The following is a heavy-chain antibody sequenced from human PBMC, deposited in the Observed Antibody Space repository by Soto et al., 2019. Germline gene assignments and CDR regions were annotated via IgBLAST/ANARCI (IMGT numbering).Heavy chain of an antibody. V-gene: IGHV3-15*01. CDR1: GFTFSNAW. Sequence: PWGSLRLSCAASGFTFSNAWMSWVRQAPGKGLEWVGRIKSKTDGGTTDYAAPVKGRFTISRDDSKNTLYLQMNSLKTEDTAVYYCTTVPTYYYDSSGYYLDYWGQGTLVTVSS. CDR3: TTVPTYYYDSSGYYLDY. J-gene: IGHJ4*02. CDR2: IKSKTDGGTT. D-gene: IGHD3-22*01.